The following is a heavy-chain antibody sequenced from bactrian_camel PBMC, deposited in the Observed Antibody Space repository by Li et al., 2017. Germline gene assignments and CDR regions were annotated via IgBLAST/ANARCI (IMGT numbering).Heavy chain of an antibody. J-gene: IGHJ6*01. Sequence: DVQLVESGGGLVQPGGSLRLSCAASGFTFGTYDMSWVRQAPGKGLEWVSGIDTGDGSTYYDDAVKGRFTISQDNEKSTIYLQMNSLKPEDTAMYYCAADTGTRRCMTAIQALGLKHQPLTSFGYWGQGTQVTVS. CDR2: IDTGDGST. V-gene: IGHV3S40*01. CDR3: AADTGTRRCMTAIQALGLKHQPLTSFGY. CDR1: GFTFGTYD. D-gene: IGHD3*01.